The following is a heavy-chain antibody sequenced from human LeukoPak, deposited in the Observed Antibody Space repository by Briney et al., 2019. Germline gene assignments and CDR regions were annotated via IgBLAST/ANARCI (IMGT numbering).Heavy chain of an antibody. CDR3: ARAHYASSNIKVPFDV. CDR1: GYTFTNYY. Sequence: DSVKVSCKASGYTFTNYYMHWVRQAPGQWLEWMGVIDPSAGSTTYAQKFQGRVTMTRDTATSTVYMELSSLRSEDTAVYYCARAHYASSNIKVPFDVWGKGTTVTVSS. V-gene: IGHV1-46*01. D-gene: IGHD3-22*01. J-gene: IGHJ6*04. CDR2: IDPSAGST.